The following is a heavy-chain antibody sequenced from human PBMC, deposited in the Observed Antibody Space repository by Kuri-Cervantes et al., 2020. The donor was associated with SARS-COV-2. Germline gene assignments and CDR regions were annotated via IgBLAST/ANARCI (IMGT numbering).Heavy chain of an antibody. D-gene: IGHD1-20*01. J-gene: IGHJ4*02. V-gene: IGHV3-64D*06. Sequence: GGSLRLSCSASGFTFSTHAMHWVRQALGKGLEYVSGLDGNGHMIYYADSVKGRFTISRDNSKSTVYLQMSSLGAEDTALYCCVKDLTGYWAFDYWGQGTLVTVSS. CDR2: LDGNGHMI. CDR3: VKDLTGYWAFDY. CDR1: GFTFSTHA.